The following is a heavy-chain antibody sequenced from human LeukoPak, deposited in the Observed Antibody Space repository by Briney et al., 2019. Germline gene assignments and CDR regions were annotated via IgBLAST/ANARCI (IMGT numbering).Heavy chain of an antibody. D-gene: IGHD4-23*01. CDR3: ASFFPYGGDYH. Sequence: SETLSLTCTVSGYSISSGYYWGWIRQPPGKGLEWIGSIYHSGSTYYNPSLKSRVTISVDTSKNQFPLKLSSVTAADTAVYYCASFFPYGGDYHWGQGTLVTVSS. V-gene: IGHV4-38-2*02. CDR2: IYHSGST. J-gene: IGHJ5*02. CDR1: GYSISSGYY.